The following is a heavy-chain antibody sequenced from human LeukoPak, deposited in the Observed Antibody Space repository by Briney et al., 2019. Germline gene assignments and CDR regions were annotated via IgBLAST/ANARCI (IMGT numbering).Heavy chain of an antibody. J-gene: IGHJ3*02. V-gene: IGHV4-39*07. Sequence: SETLCLTCTVSGGSISSSSYYWGWIRQPPGKGLEWIGSIYYSGSTYYNPSLKSRVTISVDASKNQFSLKLSSVTAADTAVYYCAREGIAVAGIGNDAFDIWGQGTMVTVSS. D-gene: IGHD6-19*01. CDR1: GGSISSSSYY. CDR3: AREGIAVAGIGNDAFDI. CDR2: IYYSGST.